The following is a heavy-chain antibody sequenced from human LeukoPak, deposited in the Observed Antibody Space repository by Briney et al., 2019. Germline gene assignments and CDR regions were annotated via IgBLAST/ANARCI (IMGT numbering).Heavy chain of an antibody. J-gene: IGHJ4*02. Sequence: PGESLKISCQASGYSFTSSWIGWVRQMPGKGLEWVSAISGSGGSTYYADSVKGRFTISRDNSKNTLYLQMNSLGAEDTAVYYCAKVEAYWGQGTLVTVSS. CDR2: ISGSGGST. CDR1: GYSFTSSW. V-gene: IGHV3-23*01. CDR3: AKVEAY.